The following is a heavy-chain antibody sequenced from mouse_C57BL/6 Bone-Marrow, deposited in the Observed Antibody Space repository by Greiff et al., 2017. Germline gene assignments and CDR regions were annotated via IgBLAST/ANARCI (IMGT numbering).Heavy chain of an antibody. Sequence: QVHVKQSGPELVKPGASVKLSCKASGYTFTSYDINWVKQRPGQGLEWIGWIYPRDGSTKYNEKFKGKATLTVDTSSSTAYMELHSLTSEDSAVYVCARRPDYFDYWGQGTTLTVSS. CDR3: ARRPDYFDY. V-gene: IGHV1-85*01. CDR1: GYTFTSYD. J-gene: IGHJ2*01. CDR2: IYPRDGST.